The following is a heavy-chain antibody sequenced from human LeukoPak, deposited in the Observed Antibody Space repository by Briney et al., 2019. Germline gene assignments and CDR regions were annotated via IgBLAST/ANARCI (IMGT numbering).Heavy chain of an antibody. Sequence: GGSLRLSCAASGFTVSSNYMSWVRQAPGKGLEWVSVIYSGGSTYYADSVKGRFTISRDNAKNSLYLQMNSLRAEDTAVYYCARGHGYYDSSGYYFDYWGQGTLVTVSS. CDR1: GFTVSSNY. J-gene: IGHJ4*02. D-gene: IGHD3-22*01. V-gene: IGHV3-66*01. CDR3: ARGHGYYDSSGYYFDY. CDR2: IYSGGST.